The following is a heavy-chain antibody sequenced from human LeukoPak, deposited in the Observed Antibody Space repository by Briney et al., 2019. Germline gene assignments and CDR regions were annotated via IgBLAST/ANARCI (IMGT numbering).Heavy chain of an antibody. CDR2: ISGRDGST. CDR1: GFTFSSYA. V-gene: IGHV3-23*01. Sequence: GGSLRLSCAASGFTFSSYAMNWVRQAPGKGLEWVSAISGRDGSTYYADSVKGRFTISRDNSKNTLYLQMNSLRAEDTAVYYCAKARRIQLWLSWGQGTLVTVSS. CDR3: AKARRIQLWLS. D-gene: IGHD5-18*01. J-gene: IGHJ5*02.